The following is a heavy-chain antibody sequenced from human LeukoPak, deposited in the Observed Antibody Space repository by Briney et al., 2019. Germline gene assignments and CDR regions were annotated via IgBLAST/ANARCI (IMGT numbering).Heavy chain of an antibody. CDR1: GFTLSSYE. CDR3: ARERGGYFDY. CDR2: IDYSGDTT. J-gene: IGHJ4*02. V-gene: IGHV3-23*01. Sequence: GGSLRLSCTASGFTLSSYEMTWIRQAPGKGLEWVSSIDYSGDTTYYADSVKGRFTISRDNSKNTLYLQMNSLRAEDTAVYYCARERGGYFDYWGQGTLVTVSS. D-gene: IGHD3-10*01.